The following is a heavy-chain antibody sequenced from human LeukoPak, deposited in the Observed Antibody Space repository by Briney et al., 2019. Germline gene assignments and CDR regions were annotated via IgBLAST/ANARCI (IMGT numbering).Heavy chain of an antibody. Sequence: SETLSLTCAVYGGSFSGYSWSWIRQPPGKGLEWIGEINHSGSTNYNPSLKSRVTISVDTSKNQFSLKLSSVTAADTAVYYCARVVVPAAMPTSYYYYYYMDVWGKGTTVTVSS. J-gene: IGHJ6*03. D-gene: IGHD2-2*01. V-gene: IGHV4-34*01. CDR3: ARVVVPAAMPTSYYYYYYMDV. CDR2: INHSGST. CDR1: GGSFSGYS.